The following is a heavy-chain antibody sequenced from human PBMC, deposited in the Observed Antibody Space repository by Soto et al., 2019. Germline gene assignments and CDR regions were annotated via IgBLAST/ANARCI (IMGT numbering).Heavy chain of an antibody. Sequence: GGSLRLSCAASGSTFSSYAMHWVRQAPGKGLEWVAVISYDGSNKYYADSVKGRFTISRDNSKNTLYLQMNSLRAEDTAVYYCARDGRGSSSLSYYYYYYGMDVWGQGTTVTVSS. CDR3: ARDGRGSSSLSYYYYYYGMDV. D-gene: IGHD6-6*01. CDR2: ISYDGSNK. V-gene: IGHV3-30-3*01. J-gene: IGHJ6*02. CDR1: GSTFSSYA.